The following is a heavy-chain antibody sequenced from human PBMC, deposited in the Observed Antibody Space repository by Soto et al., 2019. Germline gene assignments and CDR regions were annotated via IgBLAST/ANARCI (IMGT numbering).Heavy chain of an antibody. Sequence: PLETLSLTCTVSGASISGFYWSWIRKSAGKGLEWIGRIYATGTTDYNPSLKSRVMVSVDTSKKQFSLKLRSVTAADTAVYYCVRDGTKTLRDWFDPWGQGISVTVSS. J-gene: IGHJ5*02. CDR1: GASISGFY. V-gene: IGHV4-4*07. CDR2: IYATGTT. D-gene: IGHD1-1*01. CDR3: VRDGTKTLRDWFDP.